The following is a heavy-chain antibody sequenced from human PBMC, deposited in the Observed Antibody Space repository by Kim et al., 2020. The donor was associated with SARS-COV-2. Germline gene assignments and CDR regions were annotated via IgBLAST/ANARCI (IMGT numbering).Heavy chain of an antibody. Sequence: GESLKISCKGSGYSFTSYWIGWVRQMPGKGLEWMGIIYPGDSDTRYSPSFQGQVTISADKSISTAYLQWSSLKASDTAMYYCARLKNGDPGDWNIDYWGQGTLVTVSS. CDR1: GYSFTSYW. D-gene: IGHD2-21*02. V-gene: IGHV5-51*01. CDR3: ARLKNGDPGDWNIDY. J-gene: IGHJ4*02. CDR2: IYPGDSDT.